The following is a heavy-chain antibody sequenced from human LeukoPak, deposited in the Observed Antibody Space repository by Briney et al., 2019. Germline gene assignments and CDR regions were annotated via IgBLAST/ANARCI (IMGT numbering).Heavy chain of an antibody. Sequence: SETLSLTCTVSGGSISSGSYYWSWIRQPAGKGLEWIGRIYSSGSTNYNPSLKSRVSISVDTSKNQFSLKLSSVTAADTAVYYCAKASARGYSYGVNWFDPWGQGTLVTVSS. CDR3: AKASARGYSYGVNWFDP. CDR1: GGSISSGSYY. V-gene: IGHV4-61*02. D-gene: IGHD5-18*01. CDR2: IYSSGST. J-gene: IGHJ5*02.